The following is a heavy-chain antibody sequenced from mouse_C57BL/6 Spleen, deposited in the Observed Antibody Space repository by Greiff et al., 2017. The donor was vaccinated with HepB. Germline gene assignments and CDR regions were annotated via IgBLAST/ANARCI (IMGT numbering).Heavy chain of an antibody. CDR2: IDPSDSYT. CDR3: ARSGGYYGNFYAMDY. J-gene: IGHJ4*01. CDR1: GYTFTSYW. Sequence: QVQLQQPGAELVMPGASVKLSCKASGYTFTSYWMHWVKQSPGQGLEWIGEIDPSDSYTNYNQKFKGKSTLTVDKSSSTAYMQLSSLTSEDSAVYYCARSGGYYGNFYAMDYWGQGTSVTVSS. D-gene: IGHD2-1*01. V-gene: IGHV1-69*01.